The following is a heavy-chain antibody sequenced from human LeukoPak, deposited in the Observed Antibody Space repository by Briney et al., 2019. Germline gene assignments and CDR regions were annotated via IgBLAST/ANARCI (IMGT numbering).Heavy chain of an antibody. CDR3: ARETTDDFFYYYMDV. D-gene: IGHD1/OR15-1a*01. Sequence: PGGSLRPSCAASGFTFGSYWMSWVRQSPGKGLEWVANIKQDGSERYYMDSVKGRFTISRDNAKASLYLQMNSLRAEDMSVYYCARETTDDFFYYYMDVWGKGTTVTISS. CDR2: IKQDGSER. V-gene: IGHV3-7*01. J-gene: IGHJ6*03. CDR1: GFTFGSYW.